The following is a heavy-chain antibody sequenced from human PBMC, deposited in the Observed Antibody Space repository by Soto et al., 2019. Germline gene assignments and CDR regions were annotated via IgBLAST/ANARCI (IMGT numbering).Heavy chain of an antibody. V-gene: IGHV3-15*07. CDR2: IKSKTDGGTT. D-gene: IGHD3-3*01. CDR3: TARVLRFLEWSRDPTH. J-gene: IGHJ4*02. CDR1: GFTFSNAW. Sequence: GGSLRLSCAASGFTFSNAWMNWVRQAPGKGLEWVGRIKSKTDGGTTDYAAPVKGRFTISRDDSKNTLYLQMNSLKTEDTAVYYCTARVLRFLEWSRDPTHGAQGTLVTVSS.